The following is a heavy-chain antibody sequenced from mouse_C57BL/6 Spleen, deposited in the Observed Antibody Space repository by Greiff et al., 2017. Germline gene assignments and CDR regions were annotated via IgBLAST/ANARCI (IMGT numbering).Heavy chain of an antibody. CDR2: ISDGGSYT. CDR3: ARVITTADFDY. D-gene: IGHD1-1*01. J-gene: IGHJ2*01. V-gene: IGHV5-4*01. CDR1: GFTFSSYA. Sequence: DVHLVESGGGLVKPGGSLKLSCAASGFTFSSYAMSWVRQTPEKRLEWVATISDGGSYTYYPDNVKGRFTISRDNAKNNLYLQMSHLKSEDTAMYYCARVITTADFDYWGQGTTLTGSS.